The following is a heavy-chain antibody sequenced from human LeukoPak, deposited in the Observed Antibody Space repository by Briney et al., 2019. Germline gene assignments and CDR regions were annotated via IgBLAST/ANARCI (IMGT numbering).Heavy chain of an antibody. J-gene: IGHJ6*04. CDR3: VRESAFWSGQGIGRPLDV. D-gene: IGHD3-3*01. CDR2: IKEDGSDK. V-gene: IGHV3-7*01. CDR1: GFTFSDYW. Sequence: GGSLRLSCAGSGFTFSDYWLTWVRQAPGKGLEWVANIKEDGSDKQYVDSVKGRFTISRDNAENSLHLQKNSLRAEDTAVYYCVRESAFWSGQGIGRPLDVWGKGTTVTVSS.